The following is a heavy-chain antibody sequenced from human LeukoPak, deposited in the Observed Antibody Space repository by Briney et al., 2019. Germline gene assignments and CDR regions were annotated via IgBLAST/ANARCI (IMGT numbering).Heavy chain of an antibody. Sequence: PGGSLRLSCAASGFTFANYWMSWVRQAPGKGLEWVANIKQDGSEKYYVDSVKGRFTISRDNAKNSLYLQMNSLRAEDTAVYYCAREGIAVAGFDYWGQGTLVTVSS. CDR3: AREGIAVAGFDY. CDR1: GFTFANYW. D-gene: IGHD6-19*01. V-gene: IGHV3-7*01. J-gene: IGHJ4*02. CDR2: IKQDGSEK.